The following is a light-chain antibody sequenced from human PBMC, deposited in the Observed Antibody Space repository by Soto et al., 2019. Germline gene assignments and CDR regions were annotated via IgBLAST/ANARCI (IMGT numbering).Light chain of an antibody. Sequence: QSVLTQPASVSGSPGQSITISCTGTSSDVGAYNYVSWYQHHSGKAPKLVISEVSNRPSGVSNRFSGSKSANTASLTISGLHAEDEADYYCSSYTSSFTVVFGGGTKLTVL. J-gene: IGLJ2*01. CDR2: EVS. CDR1: SSDVGAYNY. V-gene: IGLV2-14*01. CDR3: SSYTSSFTVV.